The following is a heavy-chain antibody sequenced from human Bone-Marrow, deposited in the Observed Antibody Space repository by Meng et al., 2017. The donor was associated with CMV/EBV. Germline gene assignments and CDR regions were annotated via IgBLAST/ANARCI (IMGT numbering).Heavy chain of an antibody. CDR1: GFTFSTYA. CDR3: AKDRSVWYFDL. CDR2: ISGSGGST. V-gene: IGHV3-23*01. Sequence: LSCEGFGFTFSTYARSWVRQAPGKGLEWVSAISGSGGSTDYADSVKGRFTISRDNSKNTLYLQMNSLRAEDTAVYYCAKDRSVWYFDLWGRGTLVTISS. J-gene: IGHJ2*01.